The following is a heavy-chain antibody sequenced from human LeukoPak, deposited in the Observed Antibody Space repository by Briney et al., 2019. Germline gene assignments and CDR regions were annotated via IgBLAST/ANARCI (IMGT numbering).Heavy chain of an antibody. CDR3: ARADGNYYDSSGYYKLYHDAFDI. Sequence: SETLSLTCTVSGGSISSYYWSWIRQPPGKGLEWIGYIYYSGSTNYNPSLKSRVTISVDTSKNQFSLKLSSVTAADTAVYYCARADGNYYDSSGYYKLYHDAFDIRGQGTMVTVSS. CDR1: GGSISSYY. CDR2: IYYSGST. J-gene: IGHJ3*02. V-gene: IGHV4-59*01. D-gene: IGHD3-22*01.